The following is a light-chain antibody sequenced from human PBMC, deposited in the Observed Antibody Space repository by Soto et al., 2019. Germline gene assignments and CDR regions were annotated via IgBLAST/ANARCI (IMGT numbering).Light chain of an antibody. Sequence: EIVMTQSPATLSVSPGERATLSSRASQRVSSNLAWYQQKPVQAPRLLIYGASTRATGIPARFSGSGSGTEFTLTISSLQSEDFAVYYCQQYDNWPPWTFGQGTKVEIK. V-gene: IGKV3-15*01. CDR1: QRVSSN. CDR2: GAS. CDR3: QQYDNWPPWT. J-gene: IGKJ1*01.